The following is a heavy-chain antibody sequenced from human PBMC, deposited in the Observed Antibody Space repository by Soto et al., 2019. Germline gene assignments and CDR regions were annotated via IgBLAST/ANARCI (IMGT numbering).Heavy chain of an antibody. CDR2: IYHSGST. CDR3: ARVPDR. CDR1: GCSISWGGYS. Sequence: QPQLQESGSGLVKPSQTLSLPCAVSGCSISWGGYSWSWIRQPPGKGLEWVGYIYHSGSTYYNPSLKSRVTISVDRSKSQFSLKLSAVTAADTAVYYCARVPDRWGQGTLVTVSS. D-gene: IGHD2-2*01. J-gene: IGHJ5*02. V-gene: IGHV4-30-2*01.